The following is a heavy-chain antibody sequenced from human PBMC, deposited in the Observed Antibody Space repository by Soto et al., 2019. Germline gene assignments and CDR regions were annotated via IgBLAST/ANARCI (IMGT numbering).Heavy chain of an antibody. CDR2: IYPGDSDT. Sequence: PGESLKISCKGSGYSFTSYWIGWVRQMPGKGLEWMGIIYPGDSDTRYSPSFQGQVTISADKSISTAYLQWSSLKASDTAMYYCASTGYYGSGTERSYYYGMDVWGQGTTVTVSS. V-gene: IGHV5-51*01. CDR1: GYSFTSYW. CDR3: ASTGYYGSGTERSYYYGMDV. D-gene: IGHD3-10*01. J-gene: IGHJ6*02.